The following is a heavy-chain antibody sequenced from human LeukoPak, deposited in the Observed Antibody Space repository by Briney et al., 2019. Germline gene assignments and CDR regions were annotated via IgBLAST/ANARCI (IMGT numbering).Heavy chain of an antibody. Sequence: GGSLRLSCAASGFTFSTYGMHWVRQAPGRGLEWVAVISYDGINKYYADSVKGRFTISRDNSKNTLYLQMNSLGAEDTAVYYCAKVFFSGSYYAASDYWGQGTLVTVSS. V-gene: IGHV3-30*18. CDR2: ISYDGINK. D-gene: IGHD1-26*01. CDR1: GFTFSTYG. J-gene: IGHJ4*02. CDR3: AKVFFSGSYYAASDY.